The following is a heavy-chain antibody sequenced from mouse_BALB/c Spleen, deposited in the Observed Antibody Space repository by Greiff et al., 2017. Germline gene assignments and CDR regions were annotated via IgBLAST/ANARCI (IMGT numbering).Heavy chain of an antibody. J-gene: IGHJ3*01. CDR2: ISYDGSN. Sequence: EVQLQQSGPGLVKPSQSLSLTCSVTGYSITSGYYWNWIRQFPGNKLEWMGYISYDGSNNYNPSLKNRISITRDTSKNQFFLKLNSVTTEDTATYYCARDLAYRGQGTLVTVSA. V-gene: IGHV3-6*02. CDR1: GYSITSGYY. CDR3: ARDLAY.